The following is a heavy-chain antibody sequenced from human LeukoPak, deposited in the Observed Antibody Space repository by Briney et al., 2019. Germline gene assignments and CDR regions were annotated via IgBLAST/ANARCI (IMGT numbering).Heavy chain of an antibody. V-gene: IGHV1-69*05. CDR1: GGTFSSYA. J-gene: IGHJ6*03. Sequence: SVKVSXKASGGTFSSYAISWVRQAPGQGLEWMGRIIPIFGTANYAQKFQGRVTITTDESTSTAYMELSSLRSEDTAVYYCARQDYDFWSGPLSGIYYMDVWGKGTTVTVSS. CDR2: IIPIFGTA. D-gene: IGHD3-3*01. CDR3: ARQDYDFWSGPLSGIYYMDV.